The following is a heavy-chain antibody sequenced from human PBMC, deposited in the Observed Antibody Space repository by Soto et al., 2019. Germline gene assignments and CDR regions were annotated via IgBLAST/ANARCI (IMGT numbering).Heavy chain of an antibody. V-gene: IGHV2-5*02. Sequence: QITLKESGPTLVKPTQTLTLTCTFSGFSLSTSGVGVGWIGQPPGKALEWLALIYWDDDKRYSPSLKSRLTITKDTSKNQVVLTMTNMDPVDTATYYCAHLTYYYDSSGYYSRAEYFQHWGQGTLVTVSS. D-gene: IGHD3-22*01. CDR2: IYWDDDK. CDR3: AHLTYYYDSSGYYSRAEYFQH. J-gene: IGHJ1*01. CDR1: GFSLSTSGVG.